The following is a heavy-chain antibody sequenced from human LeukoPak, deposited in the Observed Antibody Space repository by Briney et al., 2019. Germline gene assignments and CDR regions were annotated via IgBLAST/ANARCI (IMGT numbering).Heavy chain of an antibody. CDR2: INPNSGGT. CDR1: GYTFTGYY. Sequence: GESLKISCKASGYTFTGYYMHWVRQAPGQGLEWMGWINPNSGGTNYAQKFQGRVTMTRDTSISTAYMELSRLRSDDTAVYYCARDRFRIGYCSGGSCYHKPYNWFDPWGQGTLVTVSS. V-gene: IGHV1-2*02. CDR3: ARDRFRIGYCSGGSCYHKPYNWFDP. J-gene: IGHJ5*02. D-gene: IGHD2-15*01.